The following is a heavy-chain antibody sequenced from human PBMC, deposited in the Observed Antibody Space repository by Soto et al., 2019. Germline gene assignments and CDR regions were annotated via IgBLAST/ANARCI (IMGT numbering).Heavy chain of an antibody. CDR3: AKVPLAPYYLAY. CDR1: GFTFSNYA. Sequence: GGSLRLSCAASGFTFSNYAMNWIRQAPGKGLEWVSAISGSGGTTYYADSVKGRFTMSRDNSKNTLYLQMNSLRADDTAVYYWAKVPLAPYYLAYGARGPLAPVS. J-gene: IGHJ4*02. V-gene: IGHV3-23*01. CDR2: ISGSGGTT.